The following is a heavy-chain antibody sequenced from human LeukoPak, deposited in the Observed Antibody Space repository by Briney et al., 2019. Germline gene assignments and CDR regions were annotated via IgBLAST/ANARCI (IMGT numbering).Heavy chain of an antibody. V-gene: IGHV4-59*01. CDR1: GGSISSYY. CDR3: ARWVVPAGLWYFDL. J-gene: IGHJ2*01. D-gene: IGHD2-2*01. Sequence: KPSETLSRTCTVSGGSISSYYWSWIRQPPGKGLEWIGYIYNSGSTKYNPSLKSRVTISVDTSKNQFSLKLSSVTAADTAVYYCARWVVPAGLWYFDLWGRGTLVTVSS. CDR2: IYNSGST.